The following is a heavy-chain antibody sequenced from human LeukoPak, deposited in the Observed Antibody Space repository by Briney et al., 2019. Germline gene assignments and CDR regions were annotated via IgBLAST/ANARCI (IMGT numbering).Heavy chain of an antibody. J-gene: IGHJ5*02. CDR2: IYSSGST. CDR3: VRHADYGSGPCDP. D-gene: IGHD3-10*01. Sequence: PGGSLRLSCAASGFTVSSNYMNWVRQAPGKGLEWVSVIYSSGSTYYADSVKGRFIISRDNSKNTLYLQMNSLRAEDSAVYYCVRHADYGSGPCDPWGQGTLVTVSS. CDR1: GFTVSSNY. V-gene: IGHV3-53*01.